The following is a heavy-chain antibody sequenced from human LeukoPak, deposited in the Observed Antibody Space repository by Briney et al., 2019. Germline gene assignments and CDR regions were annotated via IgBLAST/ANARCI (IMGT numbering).Heavy chain of an antibody. V-gene: IGHV4-34*01. CDR2: INHSGST. CDR3: VRNAALNYGDYAVGVDY. Sequence: SETLSLTCAVYGGSFSGYYWSWIRQPPGKGLEWIGEINHSGSTNYNPSLKSRVTISVDTSKNQFSLKLSSVTAADTAVYYCVRNAALNYGDYAVGVDYWGQGTLVTVSS. CDR1: GGSFSGYY. J-gene: IGHJ4*02. D-gene: IGHD4-17*01.